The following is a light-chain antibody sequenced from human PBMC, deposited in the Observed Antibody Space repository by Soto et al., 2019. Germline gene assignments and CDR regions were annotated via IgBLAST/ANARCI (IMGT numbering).Light chain of an antibody. J-gene: IGLJ1*01. CDR3: GSYAGSYNYV. CDR2: EVS. V-gene: IGLV2-8*01. CDR1: SSDVGRYNY. Sequence: QSALTQPPSASGSPGQSVTISCTGTSSDVGRYNYVSWYQQHPGKPPKLMIYEVSERPSGVPDRFSGSKSGNTASLTVSGLQAEDEADYYCGSYAGSYNYVFGTGTQLTVL.